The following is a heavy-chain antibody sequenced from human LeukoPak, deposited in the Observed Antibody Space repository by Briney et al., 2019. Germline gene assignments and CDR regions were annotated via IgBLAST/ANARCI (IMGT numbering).Heavy chain of an antibody. V-gene: IGHV1-18*01. CDR2: ISANNDDT. Sequence: ASVKLSCKSSVYTFFSYGITWVRQAPGQGLEWMGWISANNDDTKYAPKFQGRVTITTESNTRTAYLDVRSLRSADTAVYYCARDGVHSGTTDFWGQGTLITVAS. CDR3: ARDGVHSGTTDF. D-gene: IGHD1-1*01. J-gene: IGHJ4*02. CDR1: VYTFFSYG.